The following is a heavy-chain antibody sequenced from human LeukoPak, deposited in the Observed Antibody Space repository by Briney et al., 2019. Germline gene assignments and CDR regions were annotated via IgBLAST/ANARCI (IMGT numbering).Heavy chain of an antibody. Sequence: GGSLRLSCAASGFTVSSNYMTWVRQTPGKGLEWVSLLYSGGNTYYAGSVKDRFIISRDNSKNTLYLQMNTLRDEDTAVYYCARGAYSSGWLFDYWGQGTQVTV. J-gene: IGHJ4*02. V-gene: IGHV3-66*01. D-gene: IGHD6-19*01. CDR3: ARGAYSSGWLFDY. CDR2: LYSGGNT. CDR1: GFTVSSNY.